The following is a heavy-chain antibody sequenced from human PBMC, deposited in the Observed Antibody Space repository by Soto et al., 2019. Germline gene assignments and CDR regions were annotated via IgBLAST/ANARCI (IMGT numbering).Heavy chain of an antibody. Sequence: EVQLLESGGGLVQPGGSLRLSCAASGFTFSSYAMSWVRQAPGKGLEWVSVISGSGDSTYYADSVRGRFTISRDNSKNTLYLTMNSLRAADTAVYYCAKDRDGAAAGPTKFYGMDVWGQVTTVTVSS. D-gene: IGHD6-13*01. CDR3: AKDRDGAAAGPTKFYGMDV. J-gene: IGHJ6*02. CDR1: GFTFSSYA. CDR2: ISGSGDST. V-gene: IGHV3-23*01.